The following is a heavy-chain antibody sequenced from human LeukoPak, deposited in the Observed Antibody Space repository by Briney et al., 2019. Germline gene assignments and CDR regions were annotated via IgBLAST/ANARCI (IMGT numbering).Heavy chain of an antibody. CDR3: ARHADCGGDCYSISFDY. J-gene: IGHJ4*02. CDR1: GGSISSYY. V-gene: IGHV4-59*08. D-gene: IGHD2-21*02. Sequence: SETLSLTCTVAGGSISSYYWSWIRQPPGKGLEWIGYIYYSGSTNYNPSLKSRVTISVDTSKNQFSLKLSSVPAADTAVYYCARHADCGGDCYSISFDYWGQGTLVTVSS. CDR2: IYYSGST.